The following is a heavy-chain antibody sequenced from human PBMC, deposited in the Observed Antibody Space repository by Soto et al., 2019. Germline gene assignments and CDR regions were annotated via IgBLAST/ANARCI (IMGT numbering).Heavy chain of an antibody. CDR3: ATHAVQDGYKIHKPDY. D-gene: IGHD5-12*01. CDR1: GGTFSSYA. V-gene: IGHV1-69*01. J-gene: IGHJ4*02. Sequence: QVQLVQSGAEVKKPGSSVKVSCKASGGTFSSYAISWVRQAPGQGLEWMGGIIPIFGTANYAQKVQGRVTITADESTSTAYMELSSLRSEDTAVYYCATHAVQDGYKIHKPDYWGQGTLVTVSS. CDR2: IIPIFGTA.